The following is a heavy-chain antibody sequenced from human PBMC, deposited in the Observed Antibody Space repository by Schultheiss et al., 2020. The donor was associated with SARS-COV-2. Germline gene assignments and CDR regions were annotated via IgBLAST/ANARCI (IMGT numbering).Heavy chain of an antibody. Sequence: ASVKVSCKASGYTFTSYAMHWVRQAPGQRLEWMGWINAGNGNTKYSQKFQGRVTITRDTSASTAYMELSSLRSEDTAVYYCARGDYYDSSGYNFDYWGQGTLVTVSS. D-gene: IGHD3-22*01. V-gene: IGHV1-3*01. CDR2: INAGNGNT. CDR3: ARGDYYDSSGYNFDY. J-gene: IGHJ4*02. CDR1: GYTFTSYA.